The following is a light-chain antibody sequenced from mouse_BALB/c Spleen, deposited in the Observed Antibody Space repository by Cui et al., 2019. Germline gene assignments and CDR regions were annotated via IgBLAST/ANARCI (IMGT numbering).Light chain of an antibody. J-gene: IGKJ1*01. Sequence: DAVMTQTPPSLPVSLGDQASISCRSSQSLENSNGNTYFNWYLQKPGQSPQLLIYRVSNRFSGVLDRFSGSGTGTDFTLKISRVEAEDLGVYFCLQVTHVPWTFGGGTKLEIK. V-gene: IGKV1-122*01. CDR1: QSLENSNGNTY. CDR2: RVS. CDR3: LQVTHVPWT.